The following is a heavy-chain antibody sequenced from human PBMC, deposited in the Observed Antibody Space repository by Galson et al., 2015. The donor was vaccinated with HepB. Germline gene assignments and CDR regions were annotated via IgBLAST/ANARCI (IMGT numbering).Heavy chain of an antibody. Sequence: SLRLSCAVSGFTYSNYWMSWVRQAPGKGLEWVANIKTDGSAKYYVDSVKGRFTISRDNAKNSLYLQMNSLRVEDTAVYYCARDHAVAGIDLWGRGTLVTVSS. D-gene: IGHD6-19*01. CDR1: GFTYSNYW. CDR3: ARDHAVAGIDL. J-gene: IGHJ5*02. V-gene: IGHV3-7*03. CDR2: IKTDGSAK.